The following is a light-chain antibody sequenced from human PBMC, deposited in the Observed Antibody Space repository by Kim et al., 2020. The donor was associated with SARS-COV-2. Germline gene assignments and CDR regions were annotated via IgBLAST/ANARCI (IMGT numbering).Light chain of an antibody. Sequence: RLTISCTGSSSNIGEGYDVHWYQQLPGRTPKLLIYVDTNRPSGVPDRFSGSKSGTSASLTITGLQAEDEADYYCQSYDSSLNGYVFGTGTKVTVL. CDR1: SSNIGEGYD. CDR2: VDT. J-gene: IGLJ1*01. CDR3: QSYDSSLNGYV. V-gene: IGLV1-40*01.